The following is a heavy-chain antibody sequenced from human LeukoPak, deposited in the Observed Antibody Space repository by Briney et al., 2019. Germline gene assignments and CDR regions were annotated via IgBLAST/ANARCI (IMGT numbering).Heavy chain of an antibody. V-gene: IGHV3-7*01. Sequence: GGSLRLSCEASGFFFSTYWMAWVCQAPGKGLEWVASIKHDAIEEHYADSVKGRFTVSRDNGRNSLYLEMKSLRVEDTAVYYCSREFEPWGQGTLVIVSS. CDR2: IKHDAIEE. CDR3: SREFEP. J-gene: IGHJ5*02. CDR1: GFFFSTYW.